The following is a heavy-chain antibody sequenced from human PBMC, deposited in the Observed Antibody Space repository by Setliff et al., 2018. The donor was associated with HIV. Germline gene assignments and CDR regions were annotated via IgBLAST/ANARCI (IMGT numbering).Heavy chain of an antibody. V-gene: IGHV1-69*02. D-gene: IGHD2-2*01. CDR2: IIPILGIP. CDR3: ARDRGNEYQLLSALVLDYYYYYMDV. Sequence: SVKVSCKASGGAFISHTFTWVRQAPGQGLEWMGRIIPILGIPNYAQNFQGRLTISADKSTRTAYLELSSLRSDDSAVYYCARDRGNEYQLLSALVLDYYYYYMDVWGKGTTVTVPS. J-gene: IGHJ6*03. CDR1: GGAFISHT.